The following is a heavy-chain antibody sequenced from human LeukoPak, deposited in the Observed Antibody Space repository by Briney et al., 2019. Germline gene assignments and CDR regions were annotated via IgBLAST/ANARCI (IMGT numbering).Heavy chain of an antibody. CDR3: AKNMKYQLLSISDAAFDI. CDR1: GFTFSSYA. D-gene: IGHD2-2*01. Sequence: PGGSLRLSCAASGFTFSSYAMSWVRQAPGKGLEWVSAISGSGGSTYYADSVKGRFTISRDNSKNTLYLQMNSLRAEDTAVYYCAKNMKYQLLSISDAAFDIWGQGTMVTVSS. CDR2: ISGSGGST. J-gene: IGHJ3*02. V-gene: IGHV3-23*01.